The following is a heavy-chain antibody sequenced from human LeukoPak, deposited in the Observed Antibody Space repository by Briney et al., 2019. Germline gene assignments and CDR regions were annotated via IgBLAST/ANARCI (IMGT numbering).Heavy chain of an antibody. Sequence: GGSLRLSCAASGFTFNGYWMSWVRQAPGKGLEWVANIKEDGSAQYYVGSVKGRFTISRDNAKNSLNLQMNSLRAEDTAVYYCARDQEPYYYGSGFDYWGQGTLVTVSS. J-gene: IGHJ4*02. V-gene: IGHV3-7*01. D-gene: IGHD3-10*01. CDR2: IKEDGSAQ. CDR1: GFTFNGYW. CDR3: ARDQEPYYYGSGFDY.